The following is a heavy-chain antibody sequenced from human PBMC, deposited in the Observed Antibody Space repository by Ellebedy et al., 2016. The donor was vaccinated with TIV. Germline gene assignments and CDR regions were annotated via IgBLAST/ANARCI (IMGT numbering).Heavy chain of an antibody. CDR2: ISSNGGST. Sequence: GESLKISXAASGFTFSSYAMHWVRQAPGKGLEYVSAISSNGGSTYYADSVKGRFTISRDNSKNTLYLQMSSLRAEDTAVYYCVKSFGELIVDGMDVWGQGTTVTVSS. CDR3: VKSFGELIVDGMDV. CDR1: GFTFSSYA. D-gene: IGHD3-10*01. J-gene: IGHJ6*02. V-gene: IGHV3-64D*06.